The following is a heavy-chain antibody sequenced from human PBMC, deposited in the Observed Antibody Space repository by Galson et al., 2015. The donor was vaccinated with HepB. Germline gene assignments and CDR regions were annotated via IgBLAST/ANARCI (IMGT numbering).Heavy chain of an antibody. Sequence: LSLTCIVSGDSISTSDYYWGWIRQPPGRGLEWIGSIYYRGTTYYNPSLKSRVTISVDTSKNQFSLKLRSVTAADTAVYYCARDKAVRYFDWLSTTRWGQGTLVTVSS. D-gene: IGHD3-9*01. CDR3: ARDKAVRYFDWLSTTR. J-gene: IGHJ4*02. V-gene: IGHV4-39*07. CDR2: IYYRGTT. CDR1: GDSISTSDYY.